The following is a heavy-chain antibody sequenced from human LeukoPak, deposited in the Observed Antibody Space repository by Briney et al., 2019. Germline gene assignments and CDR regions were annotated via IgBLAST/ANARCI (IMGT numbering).Heavy chain of an antibody. CDR1: GFTFSSYA. J-gene: IGHJ3*02. V-gene: IGHV3-30*04. D-gene: IGHD3-10*01. CDR2: ISYDGSNK. Sequence: GGSLRLSCAASGFTFSSYAMHWVRQAPGKGLEWVAVISYDGSNKYYADSVKGRFTISRDNSKNTLYLQMNSLRAEDTAVYYCARGYSGSYYTPVAFDIWGQGTMVTVSS. CDR3: ARGYSGSYYTPVAFDI.